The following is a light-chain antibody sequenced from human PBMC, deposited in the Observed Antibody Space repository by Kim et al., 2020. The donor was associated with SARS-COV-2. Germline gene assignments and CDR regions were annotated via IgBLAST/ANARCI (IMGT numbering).Light chain of an antibody. V-gene: IGLV2-23*02. CDR3: CSYAGSSTHVV. CDR1: SIDVGSYNL. Sequence: QSITMSCTVTSIDVGSYNLVSSYQQHPGKAPKLMIYEVSKRPSGVSNRFSGSKSGNTASLTISGLQAEDEAAYYCCSYAGSSTHVVFGGGTQLTVL. J-gene: IGLJ2*01. CDR2: EVS.